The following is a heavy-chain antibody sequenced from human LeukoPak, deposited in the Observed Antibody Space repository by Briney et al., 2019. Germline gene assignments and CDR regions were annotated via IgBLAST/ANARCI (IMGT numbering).Heavy chain of an antibody. V-gene: IGHV4-34*01. CDR3: ASFPDYCSSTSCYWRY. CDR1: GGSFSGYY. J-gene: IGHJ4*02. CDR2: INHSGST. Sequence: SETLSLTCAVYGGSFSGYYWSWIRQPPGKGLEWIGEINHSGSTNYNPSLKSRVTISVDTSKSQFSLKLSSVTAADTAVYYCASFPDYCSSTSCYWRYWGQGTLVTVSS. D-gene: IGHD2-2*01.